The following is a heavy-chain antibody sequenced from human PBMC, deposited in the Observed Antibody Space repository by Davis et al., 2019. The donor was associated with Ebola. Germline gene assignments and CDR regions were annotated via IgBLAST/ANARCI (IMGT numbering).Heavy chain of an antibody. CDR3: ARVGAVYYDFWSGYFDY. CDR2: ISSSSSYI. J-gene: IGHJ4*02. Sequence: PGGSLRLSCAASGFTFSSYAMSWVRQAPGKGLEWVSSISSSSSYIYYADSVKGRFTISRDNAKNSLYLQMNSLRAEDTAVYYCARVGAVYYDFWSGYFDYWGQGTLVTVSS. V-gene: IGHV3-21*01. CDR1: GFTFSSYA. D-gene: IGHD3-3*01.